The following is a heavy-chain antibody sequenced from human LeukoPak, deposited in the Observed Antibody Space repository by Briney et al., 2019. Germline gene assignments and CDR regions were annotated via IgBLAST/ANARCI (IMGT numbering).Heavy chain of an antibody. V-gene: IGHV1-69*05. D-gene: IGHD5-18*01. CDR3: ARAEYSYGYHFDY. Sequence: GASVKVSCKASGGTFSSYAISWVRQAPGQGLEWMGGIIPIFGTANYAQKFQGRVTITTDESTSTAYMELSSLRSEDTAVYYCARAEYSYGYHFDYWGQGTLVTVSS. J-gene: IGHJ4*02. CDR2: IIPIFGTA. CDR1: GGTFSSYA.